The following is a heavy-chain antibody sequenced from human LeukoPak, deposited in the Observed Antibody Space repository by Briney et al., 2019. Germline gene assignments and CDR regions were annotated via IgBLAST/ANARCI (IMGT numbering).Heavy chain of an antibody. CDR1: GGTFSSYA. D-gene: IGHD1-26*01. V-gene: IGHV1-69*13. Sequence: ASVKLSCKASGGTFSSYAISWVRQAPGQGLQWMGGIIPIFGTANYAQKFQGRVTITADESTSTAYMELSSLRSEDTAVYYCASYYCWSYYPELLLTYHFDYWGQGTLVTVSS. CDR3: ASYYCWSYYPELLLTYHFDY. CDR2: IIPIFGTA. J-gene: IGHJ4*02.